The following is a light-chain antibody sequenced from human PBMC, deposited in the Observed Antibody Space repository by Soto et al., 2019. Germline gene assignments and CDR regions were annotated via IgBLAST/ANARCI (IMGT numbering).Light chain of an antibody. V-gene: IGKV1-9*01. CDR1: QGISSY. CDR3: QQLNSYPFLT. CDR2: AAS. J-gene: IGKJ4*01. Sequence: DIQLTQSPSFLSASVGDRVTITCRASQGISSYLAWYQQKPGKAPKLLIYAASTFQSGVPSRFSSSGSGTAFTLTISSLQPEDFATYYCQQLNSYPFLTFGGGTKVEIK.